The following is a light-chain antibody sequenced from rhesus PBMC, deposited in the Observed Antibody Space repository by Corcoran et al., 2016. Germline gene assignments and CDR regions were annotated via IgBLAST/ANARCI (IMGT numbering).Light chain of an antibody. J-gene: IGKJ2*01. Sequence: DIVLTQSPASLAVSPGQRATITCRASESVSVFGRNLIHWYQQKPGQPPKLLIYQASTKDTGVPARFSGSGSGTDFTLTINPVEADDAADYYCLQSKNSPYSFGQGTKVEIK. CDR3: LQSKNSPYS. V-gene: IGKV7-13*01. CDR1: ESVSVFGRNL. CDR2: QAS.